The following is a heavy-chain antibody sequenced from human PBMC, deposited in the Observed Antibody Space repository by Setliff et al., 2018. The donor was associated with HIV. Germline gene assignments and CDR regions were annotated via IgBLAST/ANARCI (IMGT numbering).Heavy chain of an antibody. CDR2: MYYSGTT. CDR3: ATSVKDAKVFGVVTQIFDK. CDR1: GGSISSGSYY. V-gene: IGHV4-39*01. Sequence: PSETLSLTCSVSGGSISSGSYYWGWIRQPPGKGLEWIGSMYYSGTTYDNPSLQSRVSISVDTSKNQFSLKLTSMTAADTAVYYCATSVKDAKVFGVVTQIFDKWGQGTLVTVSS. D-gene: IGHD3-3*01. J-gene: IGHJ4*02.